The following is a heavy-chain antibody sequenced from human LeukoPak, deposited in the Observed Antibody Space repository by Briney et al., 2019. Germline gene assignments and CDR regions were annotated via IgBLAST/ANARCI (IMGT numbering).Heavy chain of an antibody. Sequence: PGGSLRLSCAASGFTFSSYGMHWVCQAPGKGLEWVAFIRYDGSNKYYADSVKGRFTISRDNSKNTLYLQMNSLRAEDTAVYYCAKSHIAWQLADWFDPWGQRTLVTVSS. D-gene: IGHD6-13*01. CDR2: IRYDGSNK. CDR1: GFTFSSYG. V-gene: IGHV3-30*02. CDR3: AKSHIAWQLADWFDP. J-gene: IGHJ5*02.